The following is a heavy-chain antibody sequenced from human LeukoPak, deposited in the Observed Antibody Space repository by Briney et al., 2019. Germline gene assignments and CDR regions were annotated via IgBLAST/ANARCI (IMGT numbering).Heavy chain of an antibody. D-gene: IGHD2-2*01. CDR3: ARRLGYCSSTSCSHYFDY. V-gene: IGHV5-51*01. Sequence: GESLQISCQGSGYSFTSYWIGWVRQMPGKGLEWMGIIYPGDSDTRYSPSFQGQVTISADKSISTAYLQWSSLKASDTAMYYCARRLGYCSSTSCSHYFDYWGQGTLVTVSS. CDR1: GYSFTSYW. J-gene: IGHJ4*02. CDR2: IYPGDSDT.